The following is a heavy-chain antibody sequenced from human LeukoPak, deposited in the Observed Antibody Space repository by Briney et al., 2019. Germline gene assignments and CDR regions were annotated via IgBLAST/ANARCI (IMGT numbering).Heavy chain of an antibody. CDR1: GGSISSGGYS. D-gene: IGHD3-22*01. Sequence: PSETLSLTCAVSGGSISSGGYSWSWIRQPPGKGLEGIGYIYYSGSTYYSPSLKSRVTISVDTSKTQFSLKLSSVTAADTAVYYCAREDNSSGYEAYDYWGQGTLVTVSS. CDR2: IYYSGST. J-gene: IGHJ4*02. CDR3: AREDNSSGYEAYDY. V-gene: IGHV4-30-4*07.